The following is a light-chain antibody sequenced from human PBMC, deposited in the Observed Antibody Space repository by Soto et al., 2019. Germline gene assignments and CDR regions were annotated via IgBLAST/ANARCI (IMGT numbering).Light chain of an antibody. Sequence: EIVLTQSPATLSLSLGERATLSCRASQSVSSYLAWYQQKPGQAPRLLIYDASNRATGIPARFSGSGSGTDFTLTISSLEPEDFAVYYCQQRSHWPPAFGQGTKVEIK. CDR3: QQRSHWPPA. CDR2: DAS. CDR1: QSVSSY. V-gene: IGKV3-11*01. J-gene: IGKJ2*01.